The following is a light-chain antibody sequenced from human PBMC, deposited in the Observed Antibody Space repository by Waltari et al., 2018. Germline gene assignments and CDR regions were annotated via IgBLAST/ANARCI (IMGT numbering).Light chain of an antibody. Sequence: SSDLTQDPAVSVALGQTVRITCQGDILSTYSGNWCRQKPGQPPELVIYGKNNRPSGIPDRFSASSSGNTASLIITGAQAEDEADYYCSSRELSGHVVFGGGTRLTVL. CDR3: SSRELSGHVV. CDR2: GKN. CDR1: ILSTYS. J-gene: IGLJ2*01. V-gene: IGLV3-19*01.